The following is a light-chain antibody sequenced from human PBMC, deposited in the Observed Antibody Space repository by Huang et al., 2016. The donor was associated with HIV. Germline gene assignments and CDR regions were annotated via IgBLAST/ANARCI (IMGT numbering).Light chain of an antibody. Sequence: EIVMTQSPATLSASPGERATLSCRASQRVSSNLAWYQQKPGQAPRLLIYGASTRATGIPASVSGSGSGTEFTLTISSLQSEDFAVYYCQQYNNWRTFGQGTKVEIK. CDR3: QQYNNWRT. CDR1: QRVSSN. CDR2: GAS. J-gene: IGKJ1*01. V-gene: IGKV3-15*01.